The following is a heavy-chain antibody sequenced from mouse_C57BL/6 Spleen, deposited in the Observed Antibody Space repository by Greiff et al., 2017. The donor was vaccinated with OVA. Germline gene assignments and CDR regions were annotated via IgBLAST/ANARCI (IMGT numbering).Heavy chain of an antibody. Sequence: EVKVVESGGGLVQPGGSLKLSCAASGFTFSDYYMYWVRQTPEKRLEWVAYISNGGGSTYYPDTVKGRFTISRDNAKNTLYLQMSRLKSEDTAMYYCASAYYGSSYGAMDYWGQGTSVTVSS. CDR3: ASAYYGSSYGAMDY. CDR2: ISNGGGST. D-gene: IGHD1-1*01. V-gene: IGHV5-12*01. J-gene: IGHJ4*01. CDR1: GFTFSDYY.